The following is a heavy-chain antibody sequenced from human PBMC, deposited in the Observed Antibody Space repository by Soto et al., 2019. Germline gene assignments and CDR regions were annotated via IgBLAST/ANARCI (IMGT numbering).Heavy chain of an antibody. D-gene: IGHD2-2*01. CDR1: VCPFWSYW. CDR2: IYSDGSGT. J-gene: IGHJ6*02. Sequence: GGSLRLSCSAPVCPFWSYWMHWVRPAPGKGLVWVSRIYSDGSGTTYADSVKGRFTISRDNAKNSLYLQMNSLRAEDTAVYYCARPTSFHYYYYGMDVWGQGTTVTVSS. CDR3: ARPTSFHYYYYGMDV. V-gene: IGHV3-74*01.